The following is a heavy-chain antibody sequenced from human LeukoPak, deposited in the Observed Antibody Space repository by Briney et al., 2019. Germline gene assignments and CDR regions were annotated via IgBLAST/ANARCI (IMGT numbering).Heavy chain of an antibody. V-gene: IGHV1-69*04. J-gene: IGHJ5*02. Sequence: GASVKVSCKASGGTFSSYAISWVRQAPGQGLEWMGRIIPILGIANYAQKFQGRVTITADKSTSTAYMELSSLRSEDTAVYYCARDPALVVPAGVSSVIDPWGQGTLVTVSS. CDR1: GGTFSSYA. CDR3: ARDPALVVPAGVSSVIDP. D-gene: IGHD2-2*01. CDR2: IIPILGIA.